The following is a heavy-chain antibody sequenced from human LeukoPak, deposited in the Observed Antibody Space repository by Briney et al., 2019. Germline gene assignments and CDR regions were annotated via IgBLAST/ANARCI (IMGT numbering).Heavy chain of an antibody. D-gene: IGHD3-3*01. V-gene: IGHV3-66*03. CDR2: IYTTGST. J-gene: IGHJ4*02. Sequence: GGSLRLSCTVSGFTVSDNAMSWVRQPPGKGLKWVSFIYTTGSTHNSDSVKGRFTISRDNSKNTLYLQMNSLRPEDTAVYYCAGHFGAWHYFDYWGQGTLVTVSS. CDR3: AGHFGAWHYFDY. CDR1: GFTVSDNA.